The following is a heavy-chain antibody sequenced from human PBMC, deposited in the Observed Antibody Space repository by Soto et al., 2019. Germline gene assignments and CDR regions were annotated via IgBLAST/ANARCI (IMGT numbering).Heavy chain of an antibody. CDR2: INHSGST. D-gene: IGHD2-8*02. CDR1: GGSFSGYY. Sequence: SETLSVTCAVYGGSFSGYYWTWIRQPPGTGLEWIGEINHSGSTNYNPSLKSRVTISEDTSKNQFSLKLTSVTAADTAVYYCARDKITGLFDYWGQGTLVTVSS. V-gene: IGHV4-34*01. CDR3: ARDKITGLFDY. J-gene: IGHJ4*02.